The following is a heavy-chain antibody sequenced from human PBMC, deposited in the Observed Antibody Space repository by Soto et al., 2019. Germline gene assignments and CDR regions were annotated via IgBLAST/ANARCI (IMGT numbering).Heavy chain of an antibody. CDR1: GGSFSGYY. CDR3: ARITTGTPRSYYYYYGMDV. D-gene: IGHD1-1*01. J-gene: IGHJ6*02. CDR2: INHSGST. V-gene: IGHV4-34*01. Sequence: KPSETLSLTCAVYGGSFSGYYWSWIRQPPGKGLEWIGEINHSGSTNYNPSLKSRVTISVDTSKNQFSLKLSSVTAADTAVYYCARITTGTPRSYYYYYGMDVWGQGTTVTVSS.